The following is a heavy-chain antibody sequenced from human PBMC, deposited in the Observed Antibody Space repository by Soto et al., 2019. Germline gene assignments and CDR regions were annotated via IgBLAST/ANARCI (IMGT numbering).Heavy chain of an antibody. Sequence: QLQLQESGPGLVKPSETLSLTCTVFGGSISSSSYYWGWIRQPPGKGLEWIGSIYYSGSTYYNPSLKSXXTXSXXTSKNQFSLKLSSVTAADTAVYYCARRAVATILDYWGQGTLVTVSS. D-gene: IGHD5-12*01. CDR3: ARRAVATILDY. J-gene: IGHJ4*02. CDR2: IYYSGST. CDR1: GGSISSSSYY. V-gene: IGHV4-39*01.